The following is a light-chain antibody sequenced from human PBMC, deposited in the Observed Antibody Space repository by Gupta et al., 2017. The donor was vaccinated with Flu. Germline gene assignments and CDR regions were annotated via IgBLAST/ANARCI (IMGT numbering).Light chain of an antibody. CDR1: SGDIANYDY. V-gene: IGLV2-11*01. CDR2: GVT. J-gene: IGLJ3*02. CDR3: CSYAGTFTFV. Sequence: SGDIANYDYVSWYQQHPGKAPRLMIYGVTERPSGVPERFSGSKSGKTASLTITGLQAEDEVSYYCCSYAGTFTFVFGGGTKLTVL.